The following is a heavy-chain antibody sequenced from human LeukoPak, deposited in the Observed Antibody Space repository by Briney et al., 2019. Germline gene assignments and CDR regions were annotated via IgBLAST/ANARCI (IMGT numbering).Heavy chain of an antibody. CDR3: ARLGIAVADDRDY. V-gene: IGHV4-39*01. CDR1: GGSISSSSYY. CDR2: IYYSGST. Sequence: SETLSLTCTVSGGSISSSSYYWGWIRQPPGTGLEWIGSIYYSGSTYYNPSLKSRVTISVDTSKNQLSLKLSSVTAADTAVYYCARLGIAVADDRDYWGQGTLVTVSS. D-gene: IGHD6-19*01. J-gene: IGHJ4*02.